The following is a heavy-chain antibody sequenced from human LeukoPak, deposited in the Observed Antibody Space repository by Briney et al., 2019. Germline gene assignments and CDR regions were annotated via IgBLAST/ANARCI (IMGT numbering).Heavy chain of an antibody. Sequence: PGRSLRLSCAASGFTFSSYAMHWVRQAPGKGLEWVAVISYDESNKYYADSVKGRFTISRDNSKNTLYLQMNSLRAEDTAVYYCAREGTAGTNLNWFDPWGQGTLVTVSS. V-gene: IGHV3-30-3*01. CDR1: GFTFSSYA. CDR2: ISYDESNK. J-gene: IGHJ5*02. D-gene: IGHD1-1*01. CDR3: AREGTAGTNLNWFDP.